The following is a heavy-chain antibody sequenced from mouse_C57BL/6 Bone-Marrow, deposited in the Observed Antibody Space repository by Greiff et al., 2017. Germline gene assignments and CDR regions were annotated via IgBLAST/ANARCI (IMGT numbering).Heavy chain of an antibody. CDR2: INPYNGGT. J-gene: IGHJ3*01. V-gene: IGHV1-19*01. D-gene: IGHD1-1*01. Sequence: EVQLKESGPVLVKPGASVKMSCKASGYTFTDYYMNWVKQSHGKSLEWIGVINPYNGGTSYNQKFKGKATLTVDKSSSTAYMELNSLTSEDSAVYYGARSVITTVVAPFAYWGQGTLVTVSA. CDR3: ARSVITTVVAPFAY. CDR1: GYTFTDYY.